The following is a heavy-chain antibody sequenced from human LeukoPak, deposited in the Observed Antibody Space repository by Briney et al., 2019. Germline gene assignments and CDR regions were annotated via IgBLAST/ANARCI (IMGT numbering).Heavy chain of an antibody. CDR1: GGSISSYY. CDR2: IYYSGST. V-gene: IGHV4-59*12. CDR3: KVRGNSDS. Sequence: PSETLSLTCTVSGGSISSYYWSWIRQPPGKGLEWIGYIYYSGSTNYNPSLKSRVSISLDTSQHQFSLTMTSVTAADTAMYCGKVRGNSDSWGQGILVTVSS. J-gene: IGHJ5*01. D-gene: IGHD1-26*01.